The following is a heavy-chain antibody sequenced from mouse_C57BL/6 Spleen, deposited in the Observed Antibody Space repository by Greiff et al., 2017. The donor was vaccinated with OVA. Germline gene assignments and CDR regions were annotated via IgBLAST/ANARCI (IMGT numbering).Heavy chain of an antibody. Sequence: VQLQQPGAELVRPGSSVKLSCKASGYTFTSYWMHWVKQRPIQGLEWIGNIDPSDSETHYNQKFKDKATLTVDKSSSTAYMQLSSLTSEDSAVYYCARYGSRLYYFDDWGQGTTLTVSS. V-gene: IGHV1-52*01. CDR1: GYTFTSYW. J-gene: IGHJ2*01. D-gene: IGHD1-1*01. CDR3: ARYGSRLYYFDD. CDR2: IDPSDSET.